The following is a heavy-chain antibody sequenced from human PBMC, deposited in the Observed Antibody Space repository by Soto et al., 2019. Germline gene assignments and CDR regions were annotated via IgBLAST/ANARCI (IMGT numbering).Heavy chain of an antibody. J-gene: IGHJ4*02. CDR1: GFTFSSYW. V-gene: IGHV3-74*01. D-gene: IGHD3-3*01. CDR2: INSDGSST. CDR3: ARGPRITIFGVYNHPFDY. Sequence: GGSLRLSCAASGFTFSSYWMHWVRQAPGKGLVWVSRINSDGSSTSYADSVKGRFTISRDNAKNTLYLQMNSLRAEDTAVYYCARGPRITIFGVYNHPFDYWGQGTLVTVSS.